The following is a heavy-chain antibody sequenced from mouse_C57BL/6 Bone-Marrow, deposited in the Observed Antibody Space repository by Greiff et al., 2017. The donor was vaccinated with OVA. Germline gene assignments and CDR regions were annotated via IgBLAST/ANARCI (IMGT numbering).Heavy chain of an antibody. V-gene: IGHV5-2*01. Sequence: EVKLMESGGGLVQPGESLKLSCASTEFAFPSHDMSWVRKTPEKRLELVAAINSDGGSTYYPDSMKRRFIISRDNTKKTLYLKMSSLKSEDTAWYYCAGLANCDVAYWGQGTLVTVSA. J-gene: IGHJ3*01. CDR2: INSDGGST. CDR3: AGLANCDVAY. D-gene: IGHD4-1*01. CDR1: EFAFPSHD.